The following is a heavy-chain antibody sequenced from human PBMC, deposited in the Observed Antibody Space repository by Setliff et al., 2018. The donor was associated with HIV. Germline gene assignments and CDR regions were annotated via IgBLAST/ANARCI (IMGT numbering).Heavy chain of an antibody. Sequence: GESLKISCAASGFTFSTYAMHWVRQAPGKGLEWVAIISYDGSKKYYADSVKGRFTISRDNSKNTLYLQMNSLRAEDTAVYYCARDLPVSNWYRYGLDYWGQGTLVTVSS. CDR2: ISYDGSKK. CDR3: ARDLPVSNWYRYGLDY. D-gene: IGHD6-13*01. V-gene: IGHV3-30*01. J-gene: IGHJ4*02. CDR1: GFTFSTYA.